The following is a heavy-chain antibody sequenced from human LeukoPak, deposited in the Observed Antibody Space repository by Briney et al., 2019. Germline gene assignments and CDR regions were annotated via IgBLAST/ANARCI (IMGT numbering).Heavy chain of an antibody. V-gene: IGHV1-18*01. Sequence: ASVRVSCKTSGYTFSNYDIYWVRQAPGQGLECMGWISGYTGDTKYAQILQGRFTVTTDTSTSTAYMELRSLTYDDTAVYYCARAGYCGDGGCRGGSAFDVWGQGQWSPSLQ. D-gene: IGHD2-15*01. CDR3: ARAGYCGDGGCRGGSAFDV. CDR1: GYTFSNYD. CDR2: ISGYTGDT. J-gene: IGHJ3*01.